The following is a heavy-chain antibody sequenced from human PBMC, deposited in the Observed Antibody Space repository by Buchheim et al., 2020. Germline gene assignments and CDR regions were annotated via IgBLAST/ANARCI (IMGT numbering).Heavy chain of an antibody. CDR3: ARDRGQSTYYYYYMDV. J-gene: IGHJ6*03. CDR2: IIPIFGTT. Sequence: QVQLVQSGAEVKKPGSSVKVSCKASGGTFSNYAINWVRQAPGQGLELMGGIIPIFGTTNYAQKFQGKVTITADESTSTAYLELISLTSDDTAVYFCARDRGQSTYYYYYMDVWGRGTT. CDR1: GGTFSNYA. V-gene: IGHV1-69*01. D-gene: IGHD3-10*01.